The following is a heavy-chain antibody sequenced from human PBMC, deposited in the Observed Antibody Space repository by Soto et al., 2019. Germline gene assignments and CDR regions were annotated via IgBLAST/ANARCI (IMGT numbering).Heavy chain of an antibody. J-gene: IGHJ6*02. CDR3: ARVSIPGIYGEDV. Sequence: QQQLVQSGAEVKKPGSSVKVSCKASGGTFGNYAISWVRQAPGQGLEWMGKIIPIFNTANYAQKFQGRITITADRSPRTDIAYMELSSLRSEDTALYYWARVSIPGIYGEDVWGQGTTVTVSS. V-gene: IGHV1-69*18. CDR1: GGTFGNYA. CDR2: IIPIFNTA. D-gene: IGHD2-2*01.